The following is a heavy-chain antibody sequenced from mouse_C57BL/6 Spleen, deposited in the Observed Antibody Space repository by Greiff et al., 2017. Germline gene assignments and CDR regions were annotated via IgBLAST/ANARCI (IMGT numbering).Heavy chain of an antibody. Sequence: QQRPGQGLEWIGRIHPSDSDTNYNQKFKGKATLTVDKSSSTAYMQLSSLTSEDSAVYYCAIHVITTVFDVWGTGTTVTVSS. CDR3: AIHVITTVFDV. V-gene: IGHV1-74*01. J-gene: IGHJ1*03. CDR2: IHPSDSDT. D-gene: IGHD1-1*01.